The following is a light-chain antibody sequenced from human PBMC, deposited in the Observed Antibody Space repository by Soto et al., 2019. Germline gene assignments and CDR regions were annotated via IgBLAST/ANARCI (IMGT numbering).Light chain of an antibody. CDR2: DVS. Sequence: QSALTQPASVSGSPGQSITISCTGTSSDVGGYNYVSWYQQHPGKAPKLMIYDVSNRPSGVSNRFSGSKSGNPASLTISGLQAEDEAQSYGSSYTSSSTVVVFGGGTKLAFL. CDR3: SSYTSSSTVVV. V-gene: IGLV2-14*01. CDR1: SSDVGGYNY. J-gene: IGLJ2*01.